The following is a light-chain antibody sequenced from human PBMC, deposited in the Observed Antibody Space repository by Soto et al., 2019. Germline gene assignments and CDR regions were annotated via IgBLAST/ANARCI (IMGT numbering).Light chain of an antibody. Sequence: QSVLTQPPSASGAPGPSVTISCTGTTSDVGGYNYVPWYQQHPGKAPKLMIYEVSKRPSGVPDRFSASKSGNTASLTVSGLQAEDEADYYCSSYAGSNIFVVFGGGTKVTVL. CDR2: EVS. V-gene: IGLV2-8*01. J-gene: IGLJ2*01. CDR3: SSYAGSNIFVV. CDR1: TSDVGGYNY.